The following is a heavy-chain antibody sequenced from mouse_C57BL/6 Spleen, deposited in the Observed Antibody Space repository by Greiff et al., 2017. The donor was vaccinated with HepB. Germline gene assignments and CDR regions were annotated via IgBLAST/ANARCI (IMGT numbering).Heavy chain of an antibody. CDR1: GYTFTDYN. D-gene: IGHD3-2*02. CDR2: INPNNGGT. J-gene: IGHJ3*01. Sequence: EVQRVESGPELVKPGASVKIPCKASGYTFTDYNMDWVKQSHGKSLEWIGDINPNNGGTIYNQKFKGKATLTVDKSSSTAYMELRSLTSEDTAVYYCARGGSGYVAWFAYWGQGTLVTVSA. CDR3: ARGGSGYVAWFAY. V-gene: IGHV1-18*01.